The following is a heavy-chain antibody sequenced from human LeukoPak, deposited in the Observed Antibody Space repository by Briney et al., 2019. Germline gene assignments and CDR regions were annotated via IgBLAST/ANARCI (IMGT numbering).Heavy chain of an antibody. D-gene: IGHD2-21*02. CDR1: GYTFTSYW. Sequence: GESLKISCKGSGYTFTSYWIGWVRQMPGKGLEWMGIIYPGDSDTRYSPSFQGQVTMSADKSSSTAYLQWSSLKASDTAMYHCARSGRDWGFDYWGQGTLVTVSS. J-gene: IGHJ4*02. CDR2: IYPGDSDT. V-gene: IGHV5-51*01. CDR3: ARSGRDWGFDY.